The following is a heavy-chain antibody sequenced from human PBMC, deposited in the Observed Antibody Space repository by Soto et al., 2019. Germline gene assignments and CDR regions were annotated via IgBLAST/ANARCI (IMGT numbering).Heavy chain of an antibody. CDR1: GFTFSSYA. CDR3: AKDVLRYFDWLDFSRYYYGMDV. CDR2: ISGSGGST. J-gene: IGHJ6*02. D-gene: IGHD3-9*01. V-gene: IGHV3-23*01. Sequence: GGSLRLSCAASGFTFSSYAMSWVRQAPGKGLEWVSAISGSGGSTYYADSVKGRFTISRDNSKNTLYLQMNSLRAEDTAVYYCAKDVLRYFDWLDFSRYYYGMDVWGQGTTVTVSS.